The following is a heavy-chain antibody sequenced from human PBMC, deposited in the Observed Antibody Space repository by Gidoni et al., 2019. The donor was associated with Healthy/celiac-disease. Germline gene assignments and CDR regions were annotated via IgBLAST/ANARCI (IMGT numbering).Heavy chain of an antibody. CDR1: GSSCTSYW. J-gene: IGHJ6*02. V-gene: IGHV5-51*01. CDR3: ASSYASSYYYGMDV. CDR2: IYPGDSAT. Sequence: EGQLVQSASAVKKHGESLKLPCKGSGSSCTSYWLGWVRQMPGKGLESLGIIYPGDSATRYSPSFQGPVTISADKSISTAYLKWSSMKASDTAMYYCASSYASSYYYGMDVWGQGTTVTVSS. D-gene: IGHD4-17*01.